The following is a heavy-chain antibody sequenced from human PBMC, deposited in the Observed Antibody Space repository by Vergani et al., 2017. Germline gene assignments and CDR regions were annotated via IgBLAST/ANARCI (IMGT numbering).Heavy chain of an antibody. D-gene: IGHD6-6*01. V-gene: IGHV4-59*08. Sequence: QVQLPESGPGLVKPSETLSLTCTVSGGSISSYYWSWIRQPPGKGLEWIGYIYYSGSTNYNPSLKSRVTISVDTSKNQFSLKLSSVTAADTAVYYCARQEYSSLAYYYYYGMDVWGQGTTVTVSS. J-gene: IGHJ6*02. CDR3: ARQEYSSLAYYYYYGMDV. CDR2: IYYSGST. CDR1: GGSISSYY.